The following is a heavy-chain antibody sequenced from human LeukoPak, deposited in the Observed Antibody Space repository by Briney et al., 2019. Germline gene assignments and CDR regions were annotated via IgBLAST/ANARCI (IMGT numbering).Heavy chain of an antibody. D-gene: IGHD7-27*01. J-gene: IGHJ4*02. CDR1: GSTFSSYA. V-gene: IGHV3-23*01. CDR3: AKDGLGIWSRGYFDY. CDR2: ISGSGGST. Sequence: GGSLRLSCAASGSTFSSYAMSWVRQAPGKGLEWVSAISGSGGSTYYADSVKGRFTISRDNSKNTLYLQMNSLRAEDTAVYYCAKDGLGIWSRGYFDYWGQGTLVTVSS.